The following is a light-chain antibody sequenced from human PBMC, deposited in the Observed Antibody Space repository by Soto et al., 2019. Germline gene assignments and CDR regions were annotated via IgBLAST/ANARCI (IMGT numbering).Light chain of an antibody. V-gene: IGKV1-39*01. CDR1: QSISCY. J-gene: IGKJ1*01. CDR2: AAS. Sequence: DIQMTQSPSSLSASVGDRVTITCRASQSISCYLSWYQHKPGKAPKLLIYAASSLQSGGPSRFSGSGSGTDVTITISRLQAEYFATYDCQQSDSIPWTFGQGPEVEIK. CDR3: QQSDSIPWT.